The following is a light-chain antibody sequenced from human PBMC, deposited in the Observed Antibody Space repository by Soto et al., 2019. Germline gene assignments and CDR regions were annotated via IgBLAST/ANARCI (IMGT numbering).Light chain of an antibody. CDR3: AAWDDSLNGQV. J-gene: IGLJ2*01. V-gene: IGLV1-44*01. Sequence: QSVLTQPPSASGTPGQRVTISCSGSSSNIGSNTVNWYQQLPGTAPKLLIYSNNQRPSGVPDRFSGSKSGTSASLAISGLQSEDDADYYCAAWDDSLNGQVFGGGTQLTVL. CDR2: SNN. CDR1: SSNIGSNT.